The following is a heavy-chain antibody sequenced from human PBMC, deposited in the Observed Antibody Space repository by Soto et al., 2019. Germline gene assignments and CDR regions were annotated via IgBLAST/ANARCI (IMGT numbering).Heavy chain of an antibody. CDR3: ARKGPLITMVRGGRHGMDV. CDR1: GGSFSGYY. V-gene: IGHV4-34*01. Sequence: SETLSLTCAVYGGSFSGYYWSWIRQPPGKGLEWIGEINHSGSTNYNPSLKSRVTISVDTSKNQFSLKLSSVTAADTAVYYCARKGPLITMVRGGRHGMDVWGQGTTVTVSS. J-gene: IGHJ6*02. CDR2: INHSGST. D-gene: IGHD3-10*01.